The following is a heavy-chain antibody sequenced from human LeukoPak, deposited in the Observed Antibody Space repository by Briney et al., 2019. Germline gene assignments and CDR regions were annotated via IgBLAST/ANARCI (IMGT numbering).Heavy chain of an antibody. CDR2: ISYSGTT. CDR1: GGSISSSNYF. CDR3: ANRMVRGVIINTPTYFDS. J-gene: IGHJ4*02. V-gene: IGHV4-39*07. Sequence: PSETLSLTCTVSGGSISSSNYFWGWVRQPPGKGLEWIGTISYSGTTHDNPSLKSRVIISVDTSKKQFSLKLSSVTAADTAVYYCANRMVRGVIINTPTYFDSWGQGTLVTVSS. D-gene: IGHD3-10*01.